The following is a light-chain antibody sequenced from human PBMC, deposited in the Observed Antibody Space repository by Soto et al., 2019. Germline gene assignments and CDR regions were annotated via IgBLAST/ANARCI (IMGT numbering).Light chain of an antibody. CDR3: QQTYRPPCA. CDR2: AAS. V-gene: IGKV1-39*01. CDR1: QSVSRW. Sequence: ASQSVSRWLAWYQQKPGKAPKLLINAASGLQSGVPSRFSGGGSGTDFTFTISLLLPEDSASHFFQQTYRPPCAFGPGTKVDIK. J-gene: IGKJ3*01.